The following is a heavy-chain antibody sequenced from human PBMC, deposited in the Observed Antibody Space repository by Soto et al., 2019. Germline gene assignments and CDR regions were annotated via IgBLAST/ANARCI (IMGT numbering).Heavy chain of an antibody. CDR3: AKGGITIFGVVISSYGMDV. J-gene: IGHJ6*02. Sequence: PGGSLRLSCAASGFTFSSYAMSWVRQAPGKGLEWVSAISGSGGSTYYADSVKGRFTISRDNSKNTLYLQMNSLRAEDTAVYYCAKGGITIFGVVISSYGMDVWGQGTTVTVS. CDR2: ISGSGGST. CDR1: GFTFSSYA. V-gene: IGHV3-23*01. D-gene: IGHD3-3*01.